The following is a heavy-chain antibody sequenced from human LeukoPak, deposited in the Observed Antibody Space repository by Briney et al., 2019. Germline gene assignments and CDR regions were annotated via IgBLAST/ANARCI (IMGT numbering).Heavy chain of an antibody. D-gene: IGHD3-3*01. CDR3: AREKRSGYYPGY. J-gene: IGHJ4*02. CDR2: ITYDGSSK. V-gene: IGHV3-30-3*01. CDR1: GFSFSSYA. Sequence: GRSLRLSCVASGFSFSSYAMHWVRQAPGKGLEWVAIITYDGSSKYYADSVEGRFTISRDQSKNTLYLQMNSLRPEDTAIYYCAREKRSGYYPGYWGQGTLVTVSS.